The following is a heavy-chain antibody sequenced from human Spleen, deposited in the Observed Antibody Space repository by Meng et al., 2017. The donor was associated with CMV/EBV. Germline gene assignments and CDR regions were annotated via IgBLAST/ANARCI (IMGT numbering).Heavy chain of an antibody. J-gene: IGHJ4*02. CDR3: ARDIYYDSIGYLPDS. CDR1: GDSISRSSW. Sequence: SGDSISRSSWGSGVRQSPGRGLGWVGEIYHSGSTNYNPSLKSRVTISVDKSKNQFSLKLSSVTAADTAVYYCARDIYYDSIGYLPDSWGQGTLVTVSS. D-gene: IGHD3-22*01. CDR2: IYHSGST. V-gene: IGHV4-4*02.